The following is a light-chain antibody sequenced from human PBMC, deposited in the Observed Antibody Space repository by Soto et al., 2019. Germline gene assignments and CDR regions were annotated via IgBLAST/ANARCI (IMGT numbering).Light chain of an antibody. CDR1: SSDVGSYNL. V-gene: IGLV2-14*02. CDR3: SSYAGSSNV. Sequence: QTVLTQPACVSACPGQSITIPCTGASSDVGSYNLVSWYQQHPGKAPKLMIYEVNKRPSGVPDRFSGSKSGNTASLTVSGLQAEDEADYYCSSYAGSSNVFGTGTKVTVL. J-gene: IGLJ1*01. CDR2: EVN.